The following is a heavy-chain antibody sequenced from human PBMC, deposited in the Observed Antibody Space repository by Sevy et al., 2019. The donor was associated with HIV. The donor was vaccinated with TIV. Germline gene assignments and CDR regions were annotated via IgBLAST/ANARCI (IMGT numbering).Heavy chain of an antibody. CDR2: IKQDGSEK. CDR3: ARDGSGTSPGDYYYYGMDV. V-gene: IGHV3-7*03. J-gene: IGHJ6*02. D-gene: IGHD3-10*01. Sequence: GGSLRLSCAASGFTFSSYWMSWVRQAPGKGLEWVANIKQDGSEKYYVDSVKGRFTISRDNAKNSRYLQMNSLRAEDTAVYYCARDGSGTSPGDYYYYGMDVWGQGTTVTVSS. CDR1: GFTFSSYW.